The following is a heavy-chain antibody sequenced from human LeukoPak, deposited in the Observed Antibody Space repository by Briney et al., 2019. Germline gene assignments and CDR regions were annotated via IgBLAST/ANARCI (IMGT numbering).Heavy chain of an antibody. CDR1: GYSISSGYY. V-gene: IGHV4-38-2*02. CDR2: IYHSGST. CDR3: ARGRSSGWYKVYFQH. D-gene: IGHD6-19*01. J-gene: IGHJ1*01. Sequence: KPSETLSLTCTVSGYSISSGYYWGWIRPPPGKGLKWIGSIYHSGSTYYNPSLKSRVTISVDTSKNQFSLKLSSVTAADTAVYYCARGRSSGWYKVYFQHWGQGTLVTVSS.